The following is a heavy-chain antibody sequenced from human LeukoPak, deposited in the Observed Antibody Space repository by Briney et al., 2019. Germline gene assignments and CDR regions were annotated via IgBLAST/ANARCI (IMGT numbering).Heavy chain of an antibody. J-gene: IGHJ4*02. Sequence: PSETLSLTCPVSGGSTSSYYWTWLRQPAGKGLEWIGRIYSGGSPNYNPSLNSRLTMSLDTSNNQFSLRLSSVTAADTAVYYCARQIASAGTAGFDFWGQGALVTVSS. CDR2: IYSGGSP. CDR1: GGSTSSYY. V-gene: IGHV4-4*07. D-gene: IGHD6-13*01. CDR3: ARQIASAGTAGFDF.